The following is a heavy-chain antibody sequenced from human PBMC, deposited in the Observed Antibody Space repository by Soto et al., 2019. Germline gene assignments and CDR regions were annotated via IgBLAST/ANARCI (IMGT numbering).Heavy chain of an antibody. CDR2: ISGSGGST. CDR3: AKDYSSSSGSDLNYYYYYMDV. V-gene: IGHV3-23*01. Sequence: PGGSLRLSCAASGFTFSSYAMSWVRQAPGKGLEWVSAISGSGGSTYYADSVKGRFTISRDNSKNTLYLQMNSLRAEDTAVYYCAKDYSSSSGSDLNYYYYYMDVWGKGTTVTVSS. J-gene: IGHJ6*03. CDR1: GFTFSSYA. D-gene: IGHD6-6*01.